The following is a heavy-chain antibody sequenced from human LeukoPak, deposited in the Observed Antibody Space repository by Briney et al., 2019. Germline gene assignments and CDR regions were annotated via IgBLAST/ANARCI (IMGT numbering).Heavy chain of an antibody. Sequence: SETLSLTCTVSGGSISSYYWSWIRQPPGKGLEWIGYIHYSGSTNYNPSLKSRVTISVDTSKNQFSLKLSSVTAADTAVYYCARTHYYGSGSYCWFDPWGQGTLVTVSS. CDR2: IHYSGST. CDR1: GGSISSYY. V-gene: IGHV4-59*01. J-gene: IGHJ5*02. D-gene: IGHD3-10*01. CDR3: ARTHYYGSGSYCWFDP.